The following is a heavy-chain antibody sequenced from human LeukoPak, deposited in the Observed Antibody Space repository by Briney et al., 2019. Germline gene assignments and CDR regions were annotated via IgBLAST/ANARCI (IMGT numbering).Heavy chain of an antibody. CDR2: ISWNSGSI. J-gene: IGHJ6*03. CDR3: AKGQMVRGGGDYYYYYYMDV. CDR1: GFTFDDYA. V-gene: IGHV3-9*01. D-gene: IGHD3-10*01. Sequence: GGSLRLSCAASGFTFDDYAMHWVRQAPGKGLEWVSGISWNSGSIGYADSVKGRFTISRDNAKNSLYLQMNSLRAEDTALYYCAKGQMVRGGGDYYYYYYMDVWGKGTTVTISS.